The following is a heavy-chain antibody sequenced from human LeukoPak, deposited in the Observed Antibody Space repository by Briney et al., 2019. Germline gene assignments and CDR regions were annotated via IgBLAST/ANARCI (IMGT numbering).Heavy chain of an antibody. Sequence: PSETLSLTCTVSGGSISRYYWSWLRQPAGKGLEWIGRVYTGGSNSNPSLKSRVTMSVDTSKNQFSLKLSSVTAADTAVYYCARTLSTFGPAYFDYWGQGTLVTVSS. CDR3: ARTLSTFGPAYFDY. D-gene: IGHD3-3*02. J-gene: IGHJ4*02. CDR1: GGSISRYY. V-gene: IGHV4-4*07. CDR2: VYTGGS.